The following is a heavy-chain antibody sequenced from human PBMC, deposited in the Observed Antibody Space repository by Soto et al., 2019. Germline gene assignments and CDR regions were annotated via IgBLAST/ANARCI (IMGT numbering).Heavy chain of an antibody. J-gene: IGHJ2*01. CDR3: ARDVMVTAMVMWYFDL. V-gene: IGHV3-33*01. CDR2: IWYDGSNK. Sequence: QVQLVESGGGVVQPGRSLRLSCAASGFTFSSYGMHWVRQAPGKGLEWVAVIWYDGSNKYYADSVKGRFTISRDNSKNXQYLQMNSLRAEDTAVYYCARDVMVTAMVMWYFDLWGRGTLVTVSS. D-gene: IGHD2-21*02. CDR1: GFTFSSYG.